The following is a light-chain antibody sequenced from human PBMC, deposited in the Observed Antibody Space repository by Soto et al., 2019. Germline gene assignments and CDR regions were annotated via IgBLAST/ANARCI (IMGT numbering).Light chain of an antibody. Sequence: QSALTQPASVSGSPGQSITISCTGTSSDVGRYNFVSWYQQHPGKAPKHMMYEVSKLPSGVSNGCSGAKSGNTASLRISGLQAEDEADYYSCSYAGSSTWVFGGGTKVTVL. J-gene: IGLJ3*02. CDR1: SSDVGRYNF. CDR2: EVS. CDR3: CSYAGSSTWV. V-gene: IGLV2-23*02.